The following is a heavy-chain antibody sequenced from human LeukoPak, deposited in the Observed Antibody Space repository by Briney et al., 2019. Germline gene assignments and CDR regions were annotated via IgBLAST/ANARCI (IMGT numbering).Heavy chain of an antibody. CDR2: INAGNGNT. J-gene: IGHJ4*02. D-gene: IGHD1-26*01. V-gene: IGHV1-3*01. Sequence: GASVKVSCKASGYTFTSYAMHWVRQAPGQRLEWMGWINAGNGNTKYSQKFQGRVTITRDTSASTAYLELSSLRSEDTAVYYCAREWRVGAFDYWGQGTLVTVSS. CDR1: GYTFTSYA. CDR3: AREWRVGAFDY.